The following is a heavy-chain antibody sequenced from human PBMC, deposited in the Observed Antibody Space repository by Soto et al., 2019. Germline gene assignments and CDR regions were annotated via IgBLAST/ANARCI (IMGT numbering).Heavy chain of an antibody. CDR1: GGSISNYF. CDR3: ARGGQDFWICPFDY. J-gene: IGHJ4*01. CDR2: IDNSGST. D-gene: IGHD3-3*01. V-gene: IGHV4-4*07. Sequence: SETLSLTCTVSGGSISNYFCNWIRQPAGKGLEWIGRIDNSGSTNYNPSLKSRITMSADTSRNQFSLKLNSVTAADTAVYYCARGGQDFWICPFDYWGHGALVTVSS.